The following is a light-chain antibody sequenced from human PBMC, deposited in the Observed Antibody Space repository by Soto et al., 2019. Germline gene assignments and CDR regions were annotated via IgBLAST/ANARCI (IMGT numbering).Light chain of an antibody. CDR3: CSYTSSSTRL. CDR1: SSDVGGYNY. V-gene: IGLV2-14*01. J-gene: IGLJ1*01. CDR2: EVS. Sequence: QSVLTQPASVSGSPGQSITISCTGTSSDVGGYNYVSWYQQHPGKAPKLMIYEVSNRPSGVSNRFSGSKSGNTASLTISGLQAEDEADYYCCSYTSSSTRLFGTGTKLTVL.